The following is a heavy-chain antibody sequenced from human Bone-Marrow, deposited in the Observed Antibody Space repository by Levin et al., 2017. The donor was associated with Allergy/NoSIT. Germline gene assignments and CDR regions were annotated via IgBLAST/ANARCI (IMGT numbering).Heavy chain of an antibody. Sequence: QTLSLTCAVYGGSFSGYYWSWIRQPPGKGLEWIGEINHSGSTNYNPSLKSRVTISVDTSKNQFSLKLSSVTAADTAVYYCARGRDCSGGRCPVDYWGQGTLVTVSS. CDR1: GGSFSGYY. CDR3: ARGRDCSGGRCPVDY. D-gene: IGHD2-15*01. J-gene: IGHJ4*02. V-gene: IGHV4-34*01. CDR2: INHSGST.